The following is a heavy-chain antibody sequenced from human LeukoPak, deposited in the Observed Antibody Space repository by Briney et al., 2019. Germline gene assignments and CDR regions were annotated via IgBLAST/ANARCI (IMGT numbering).Heavy chain of an antibody. CDR3: TTITLFHGSLDR. D-gene: IGHD3-10*02. CDR1: GYTFKTYW. Sequence: PGGSLRLSCAASGYTFKTYWMTWVRQAPGKGLEWVANIKEDGIKKYYVDSVKGRFSISRDNAKNSLYLQMNSLRAEDTAVYYCTTITLFHGSLDRWGQGTLVTVSS. CDR2: IKEDGIKK. V-gene: IGHV3-7*01. J-gene: IGHJ5*02.